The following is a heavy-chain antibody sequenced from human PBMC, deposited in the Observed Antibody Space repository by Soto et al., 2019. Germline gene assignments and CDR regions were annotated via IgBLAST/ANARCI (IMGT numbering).Heavy chain of an antibody. CDR2: IIPILGIA. J-gene: IGHJ4*02. CDR1: GGTFSSYT. Sequence: QVQLVQSGAEVKKPGSSVKVSCKASGGTFSSYTISWVRQAPGQGLAWMGRIIPILGIANYAQKIQCRVTITADKSTSKAYRARSSLICDVTAVYYCAGEFDYDFWSGYQYYFDYWGQGTLVSVSS. D-gene: IGHD3-3*01. CDR3: AGEFDYDFWSGYQYYFDY. V-gene: IGHV1-69*08.